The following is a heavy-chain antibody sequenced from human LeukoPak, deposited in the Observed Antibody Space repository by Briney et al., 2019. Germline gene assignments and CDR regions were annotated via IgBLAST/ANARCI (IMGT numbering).Heavy chain of an antibody. CDR1: GFIFDDYG. D-gene: IGHD2-15*01. Sequence: PGGSLRLSCAPSGFIFDDYGMSWVRQAPGKGLEWVANIKEDGREKKYVDSVKDRFTISRDNTKNLVYLQMSGLRVDDTAIYYCARDKEGGSNDHWGQGTLVTVSS. CDR3: ARDKEGGSNDH. CDR2: IKEDGREK. V-gene: IGHV3-7*01. J-gene: IGHJ4*02.